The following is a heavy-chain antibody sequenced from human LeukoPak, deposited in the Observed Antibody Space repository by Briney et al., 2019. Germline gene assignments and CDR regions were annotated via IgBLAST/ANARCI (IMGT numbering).Heavy chain of an antibody. D-gene: IGHD2-21*02. CDR3: ARDSVVTAGAFDI. CDR1: GGTFSSYA. J-gene: IGHJ3*02. V-gene: IGHV1-69*05. CDR2: IIPIFGTA. Sequence: SVKVSCKASGGTFSSYAISWLRQAPGQGLEWMGRIIPIFGTANYAQKFQGRVTITTDESTSTAYMELSSLRSEDTAVYYCARDSVVTAGAFDIWGQGTMVTVSS.